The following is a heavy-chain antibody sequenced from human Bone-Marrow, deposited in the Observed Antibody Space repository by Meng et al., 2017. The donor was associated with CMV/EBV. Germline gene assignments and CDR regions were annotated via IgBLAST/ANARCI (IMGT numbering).Heavy chain of an antibody. V-gene: IGHV4-59*01. CDR1: GGSISSYY. Sequence: GSLRLSCTVSGGSISSYYWSWIRHPPGKGLEWIGYIYYSGSTNYNPSLKSRVTISVDTSKTQFSLKLSSVTAADTAVYYCARAYCSSSSCYGPNWFDPWGQGNLVTVSS. CDR2: IYYSGST. D-gene: IGHD2-2*01. CDR3: ARAYCSSSSCYGPNWFDP. J-gene: IGHJ5*02.